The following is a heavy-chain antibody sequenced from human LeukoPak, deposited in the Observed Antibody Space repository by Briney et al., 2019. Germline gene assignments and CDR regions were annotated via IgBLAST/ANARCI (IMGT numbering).Heavy chain of an antibody. D-gene: IGHD3-10*01. V-gene: IGHV1-18*01. J-gene: IGHJ6*02. CDR2: ISAYNGNT. Sequence: ASVKVSCKASGYTFTSYGISWVRQAPGQGLEWMGWISAYNGNTNYAQKLQGRVTMTTDTSTSTAYMELRSLRSDDTAVYYCAREALVWFGESYGMDVWGQGTTVTVSS. CDR3: AREALVWFGESYGMDV. CDR1: GYTFTSYG.